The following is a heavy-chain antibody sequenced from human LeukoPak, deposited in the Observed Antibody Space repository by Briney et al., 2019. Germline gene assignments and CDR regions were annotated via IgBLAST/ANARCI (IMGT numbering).Heavy chain of an antibody. Sequence: RASVKVSCKASGYTFTSYDMSWVRQAPGQGLEWMGWISAYNGNTNYAQKLQGRVTMTTDTSTSTAYMELRSLRSDDTAVYYCARGLYQLTQLDYWGQGTLVTVSS. J-gene: IGHJ4*02. D-gene: IGHD2-2*01. V-gene: IGHV1-18*01. CDR3: ARGLYQLTQLDY. CDR1: GYTFTSYD. CDR2: ISAYNGNT.